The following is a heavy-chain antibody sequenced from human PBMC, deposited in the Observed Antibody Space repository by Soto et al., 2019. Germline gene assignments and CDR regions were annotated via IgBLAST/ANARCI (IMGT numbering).Heavy chain of an antibody. CDR2: IYYSGST. V-gene: IGHV4-31*03. CDR1: GGSISSGCYH. Sequence: SETLSLTCTVSGGSISSGCYHWSWIRQHPGKGLEWIGYIYYSGSTYYNPSLKSRVTISVDTSKNQFSLKLSSVTAADTAVYYCARARTLGLGATEYYFDYWGQGTLLTLSS. J-gene: IGHJ4*02. CDR3: ARARTLGLGATEYYFDY. D-gene: IGHD1-26*01.